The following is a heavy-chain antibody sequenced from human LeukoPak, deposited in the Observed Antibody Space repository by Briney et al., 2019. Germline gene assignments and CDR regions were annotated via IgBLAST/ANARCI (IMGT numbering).Heavy chain of an antibody. V-gene: IGHV3-7*03. CDR2: INEGGSGK. Sequence: GGSLRLSCAASGFVFSSYWMTWVRQAPGKGLEWVASINEGGSGKYYVDSVKGRFTISRDNAQKSLYLEMHSLRAEDTAVYYCARAVTSTEGYWGPGTLVTVSS. CDR1: GFVFSSYW. J-gene: IGHJ4*02. D-gene: IGHD4-17*01. CDR3: ARAVTSTEGY.